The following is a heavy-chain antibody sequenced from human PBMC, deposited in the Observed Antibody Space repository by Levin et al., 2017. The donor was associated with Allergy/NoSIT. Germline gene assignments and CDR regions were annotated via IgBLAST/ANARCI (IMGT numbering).Heavy chain of an antibody. V-gene: IGHV3-33*01. Sequence: PGGSLRLSCAASGFTFSSYGMHWVRQAPGKGLEWVAVIWYDGSNKYYADSVKGRFTISRDNSKNTLYLQMNSLRAEDTAVYYCAREEAAAYFDYWGQGTLVTVSS. CDR1: GFTFSSYG. CDR3: AREEAAAYFDY. J-gene: IGHJ4*02. D-gene: IGHD6-13*01. CDR2: IWYDGSNK.